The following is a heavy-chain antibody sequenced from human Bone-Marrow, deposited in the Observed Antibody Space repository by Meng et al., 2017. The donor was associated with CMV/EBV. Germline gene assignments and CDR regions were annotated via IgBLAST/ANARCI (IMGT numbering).Heavy chain of an antibody. V-gene: IGHV1-8*02. Sequence: ASVKVSCKASGYTFTSYGISWVRQAPGQGLEWMGWMNPNSGNTGYAQKFQGRVTMTRNTSISTAYMELSSLRSEDTAVYYCATRPITGTTAVDYWGQGTLVTVSS. J-gene: IGHJ4*02. CDR3: ATRPITGTTAVDY. CDR2: MNPNSGNT. D-gene: IGHD1-7*01. CDR1: GYTFTSYG.